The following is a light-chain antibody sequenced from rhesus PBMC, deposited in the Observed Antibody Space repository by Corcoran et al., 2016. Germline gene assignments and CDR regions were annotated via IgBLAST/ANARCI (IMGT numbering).Light chain of an antibody. CDR3: SLDAGSNTFM. J-gene: IGLJ1*01. Sequence: QADLTQPRSVYGSPGQSVTISCTGPASDIGDYKSVSWYQQHPGSVPKLLIYDVSKRPTGVSDRVSGFKSDNTASLTISGLQTEDEADYHCSLDAGSNTFMFGSGTRLAVL. CDR2: DVS. CDR1: ASDIGDYKS. V-gene: IGLV2-32*02.